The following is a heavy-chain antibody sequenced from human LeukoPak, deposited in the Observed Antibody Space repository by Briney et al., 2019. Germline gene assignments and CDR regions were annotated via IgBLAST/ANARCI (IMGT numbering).Heavy chain of an antibody. CDR2: IFHSGAT. D-gene: IGHD6-13*01. Sequence: SETLSLTCAVSGGPISSTNWWSWVRQTPGKGLEWLEEIFHSGATHYSPSLKSRATISVDKSKNQFSLKLTSVTAADTAVYYCATLGSSPTYFYVGMDVWGQGTAVTVSS. J-gene: IGHJ6*02. CDR3: ATLGSSPTYFYVGMDV. CDR1: GGPISSTNW. V-gene: IGHV4-4*02.